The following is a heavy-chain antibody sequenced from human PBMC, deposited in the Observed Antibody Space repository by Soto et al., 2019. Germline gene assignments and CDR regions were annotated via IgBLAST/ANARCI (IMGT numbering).Heavy chain of an antibody. D-gene: IGHD3-9*01. CDR2: INAGNGNT. CDR3: ARDYDLLTGSDLSYCFCHMDV. J-gene: IGHJ6*02. CDR1: GYTFTSYA. V-gene: IGHV1-3*01. Sequence: ASVKVSCKASGYTFTSYAMHWVRQAPGQRLEWMGWINAGNGNTKYSQKFQGRVTITTDTSTSTAYMELRSLRSDDTAVYYCARDYDLLTGSDLSYCFCHMDVCGQGTKV.